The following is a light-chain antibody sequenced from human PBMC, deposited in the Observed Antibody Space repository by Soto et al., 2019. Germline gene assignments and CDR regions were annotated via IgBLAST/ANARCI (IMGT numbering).Light chain of an antibody. CDR2: EVS. V-gene: IGLV2-8*01. CDR1: SSDVGGYNY. Sequence: QSALTQPPSASGSPGQSVTISCTGTSSDVGGYNYVSWYQQHPGKAPKLMIHEVSKRPSGVPDRFSGSKSGNTASLTVSGLQAEDEADYYCSSYAGSNKLGVFGTGTKVTVL. CDR3: SSYAGSNKLGV. J-gene: IGLJ1*01.